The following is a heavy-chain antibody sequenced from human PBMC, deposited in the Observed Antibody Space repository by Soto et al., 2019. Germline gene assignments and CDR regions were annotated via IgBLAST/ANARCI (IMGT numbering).Heavy chain of an antibody. Sequence: QVQLVQSGAEVKKPGSSVKLSCKASGGTFRSSAISWVRQAPGQGLEWMGGIIPIFPTPDYAQKFQERVNLTADESASTAYMELSSLTSEDTAVYDCARERDRLQLGGNYYYIMDVWGQGTTVTVSS. CDR1: GGTFRSSA. CDR2: IIPIFPTP. CDR3: ARERDRLQLGGNYYYIMDV. D-gene: IGHD4-4*01. J-gene: IGHJ6*02. V-gene: IGHV1-69*12.